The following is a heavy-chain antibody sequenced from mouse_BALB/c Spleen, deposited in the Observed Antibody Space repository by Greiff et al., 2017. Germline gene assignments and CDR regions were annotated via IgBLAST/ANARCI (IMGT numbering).Heavy chain of an antibody. CDR2: ISSGGST. D-gene: IGHD1-1*01. J-gene: IGHJ2*01. CDR1: GFTFSSYA. Sequence: EVKVEESGGGLVKPGGSLKLSCAASGFTFSSYAMSWVRQTPEKRLEWVASISSGGSTYYPDSVKGRFTISRDNARNILYLQMSSLRSEDTAMYYCAIGGTLRYEGNYFDYWGQGTTLTVSS. CDR3: AIGGTLRYEGNYFDY. V-gene: IGHV5-6-5*01.